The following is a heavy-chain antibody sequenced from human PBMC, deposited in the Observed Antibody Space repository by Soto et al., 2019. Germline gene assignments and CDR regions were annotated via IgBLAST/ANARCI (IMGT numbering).Heavy chain of an antibody. CDR2: INPNSGGT. J-gene: IGHJ5*02. Sequence: GASVKVSCKASGYTFTGYYMHWVRQAPGQGLEWMGWINPNSGGTNYAQKFQGRVTMTRDTSISTAYMELSRLRSDDTAVYYCARDSGGGAAGKVERWFDPWGQGTLVTVSS. V-gene: IGHV1-2*02. CDR1: GYTFTGYY. CDR3: ARDSGGGAAGKVERWFDP. D-gene: IGHD6-13*01.